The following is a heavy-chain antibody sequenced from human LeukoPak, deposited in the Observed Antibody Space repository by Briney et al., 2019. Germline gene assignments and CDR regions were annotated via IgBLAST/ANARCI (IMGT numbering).Heavy chain of an antibody. CDR1: GYTLTELS. D-gene: IGHD2/OR15-2a*01. Sequence: ASVKVSCKVSGYTLTELSMHWVRQAPGKGLEWMGGFDPEDGETIYAQKSQGRVTMTEDTSTDTAYMELSSLRSEDTAVYYCATDREYRKWFDPWGQGTLVTVSS. CDR3: ATDREYRKWFDP. J-gene: IGHJ5*02. V-gene: IGHV1-24*01. CDR2: FDPEDGET.